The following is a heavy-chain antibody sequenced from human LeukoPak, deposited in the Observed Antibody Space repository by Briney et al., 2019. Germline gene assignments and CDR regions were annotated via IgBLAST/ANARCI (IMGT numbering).Heavy chain of an antibody. Sequence: GGSLRLSCAASGFTFSSYGMSWVRQAPGKGLEWVSAISPSGRNTYYADSVKGRFIISRDSSKNMLYLQMSSLRAEDTAVYYCAKGGSDSSGYYSLYYYYYMDVWGKGTTVTISS. CDR1: GFTFSSYG. V-gene: IGHV3-23*01. J-gene: IGHJ6*03. CDR2: ISPSGRNT. CDR3: AKGGSDSSGYYSLYYYYYMDV. D-gene: IGHD3-22*01.